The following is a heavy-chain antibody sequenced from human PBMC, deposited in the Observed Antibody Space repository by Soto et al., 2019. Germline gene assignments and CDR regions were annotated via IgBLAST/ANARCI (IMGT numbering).Heavy chain of an antibody. V-gene: IGHV3-66*01. CDR2: IFSAGST. CDR3: ARGAGGNSWRSPTFDS. D-gene: IGHD5-18*01. Sequence: EVQLVESGGGLVQPGGSLRLSCAASGFTVSNNYMTWVRQAPGGGLDWVSIIFSAGSTYYAGSVRGRFTISRDNSKNTLYLQMNSLRAEDSAIYYCARGAGGNSWRSPTFDSWGQGTLVTVSS. CDR1: GFTVSNNY. J-gene: IGHJ4*02.